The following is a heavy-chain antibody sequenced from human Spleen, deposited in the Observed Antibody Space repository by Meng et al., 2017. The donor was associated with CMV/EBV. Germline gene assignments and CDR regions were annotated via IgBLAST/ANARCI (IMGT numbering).Heavy chain of an antibody. D-gene: IGHD1-26*01. Sequence: SLKISCAASGFITDDYAMHWVRQAPGKGLEWVSGITWNSAYIGYADSVKGRFTISRDNAKNSLYLQMNSLRAEDTALYHCARDRRYSGSYYGGSGFDPWGQGTLVTVSS. J-gene: IGHJ5*02. CDR1: GFITDDYA. V-gene: IGHV3-9*02. CDR2: ITWNSAYI. CDR3: ARDRRYSGSYYGGSGFDP.